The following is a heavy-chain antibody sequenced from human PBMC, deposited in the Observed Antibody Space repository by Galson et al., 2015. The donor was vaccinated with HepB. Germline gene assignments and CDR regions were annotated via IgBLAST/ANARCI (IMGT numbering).Heavy chain of an antibody. CDR3: ARGGERWIQFSYWYFDL. V-gene: IGHV3-30-3*01. CDR2: ISYDGSNQ. D-gene: IGHD5-24*01. CDR1: GFTFSSYA. Sequence: SLRLSCAASGFTFSSYAIHWVRQAPGKGLEWVAVISYDGSNQYYTDSVKGRFTISRDTSKNTLSLQMNSLRPEDTAVYYCARGGERWIQFSYWYFDLWGRGTLVTVSS. J-gene: IGHJ2*01.